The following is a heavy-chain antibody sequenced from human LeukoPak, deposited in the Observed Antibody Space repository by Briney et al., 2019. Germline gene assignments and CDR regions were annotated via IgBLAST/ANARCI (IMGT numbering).Heavy chain of an antibody. CDR3: ARHLIYCSSTSCSNGDAFDI. CDR1: GSSISSSSYY. CDR2: IYYSGST. V-gene: IGHV4-39*01. D-gene: IGHD2-2*01. Sequence: SETLSLTCTVSGSSISSSSYYWGWIRQPPGKGLEWIGRIYYSGSTYYNPSLKSRVTISVDTSKNQFSLKLSSVTAADTAVYYCARHLIYCSSTSCSNGDAFDIWGQGTMVTVSS. J-gene: IGHJ3*02.